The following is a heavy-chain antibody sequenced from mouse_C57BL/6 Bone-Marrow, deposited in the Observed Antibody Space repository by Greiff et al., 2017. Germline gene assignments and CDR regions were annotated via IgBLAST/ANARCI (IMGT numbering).Heavy chain of an antibody. D-gene: IGHD1-1*01. CDR1: GYTFTDYE. Sequence: QVQLQQSGAELVRPGASVTLSCKASGYTFTDYEMHWVKQTPVHGLEWIGAIDPETGGTAYNQKFKGKAILTADKSSSTAYMELRSLTSEDSAVYYWARWATTVVASRWYFYVWGTGTTVTVSS. CDR2: IDPETGGT. CDR3: ARWATTVVASRWYFYV. V-gene: IGHV1-15*01. J-gene: IGHJ1*03.